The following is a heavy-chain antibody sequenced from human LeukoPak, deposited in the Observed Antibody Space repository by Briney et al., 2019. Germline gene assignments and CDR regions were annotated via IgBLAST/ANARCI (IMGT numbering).Heavy chain of an antibody. D-gene: IGHD3-10*01. CDR1: GFTFSSYA. Sequence: GGSLRLSCAASGFTFSSYAMSWVRQAPGKGLEWVSAISGSGDSTYYADSVKGRFTISRDNAKNSLYLQMNSLRAEDTAVYYCAWLRITMVRGVKRFDYWGQGTLVTVSS. CDR3: AWLRITMVRGVKRFDY. CDR2: ISGSGDST. J-gene: IGHJ4*02. V-gene: IGHV3-23*01.